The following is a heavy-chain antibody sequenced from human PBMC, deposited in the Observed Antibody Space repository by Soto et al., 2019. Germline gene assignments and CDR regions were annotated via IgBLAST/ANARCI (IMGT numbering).Heavy chain of an antibody. J-gene: IGHJ4*02. V-gene: IGHV3-30-3*01. CDR2: ISYDGSNK. Sequence: QVQLVESGGGVVQPGRSLRLSCAASGFTFSSYAMHWVRQAPGKGLEWVAVISYDGSNKYYADSVKGRFTISRDNSKNKLYRQMNSLRAEDTAVYCCARASQWPEMDYWGQGTLDTVSS. CDR3: ARASQWPEMDY. CDR1: GFTFSSYA. D-gene: IGHD6-19*01.